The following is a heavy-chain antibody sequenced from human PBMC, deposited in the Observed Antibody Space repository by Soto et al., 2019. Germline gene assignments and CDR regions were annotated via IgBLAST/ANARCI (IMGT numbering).Heavy chain of an antibody. V-gene: IGHV3-7*04. CDR3: ARGAGSYFRRVVGAFDI. D-gene: IGHD3-10*01. CDR2: IKQDGSEK. Sequence: PGGSLGLSCAASGFSFISYWMTWVRQAPGKGLEWVANIKQDGSEKFYVDSVKGRFTISRDNAKNSLYLQMNSLRAEDTAVYYCARGAGSYFRRVVGAFDIWGQGTMVTVSS. CDR1: GFSFISYW. J-gene: IGHJ3*02.